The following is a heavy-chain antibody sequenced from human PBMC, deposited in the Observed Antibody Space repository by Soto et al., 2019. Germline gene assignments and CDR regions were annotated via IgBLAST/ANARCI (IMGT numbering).Heavy chain of an antibody. CDR1: GGTFSSYA. Sequence: SVKVSCKASGGTFSSYAISWVRQAPGQGLEWMGGIIPIFGTANYAQKFQGRVTITADESTSTAYMELSSLRSEDTAVYYCARGVTILGGMDVWGQGTTVTVSS. V-gene: IGHV1-69*13. CDR2: IIPIFGTA. D-gene: IGHD3-9*01. CDR3: ARGVTILGGMDV. J-gene: IGHJ6*02.